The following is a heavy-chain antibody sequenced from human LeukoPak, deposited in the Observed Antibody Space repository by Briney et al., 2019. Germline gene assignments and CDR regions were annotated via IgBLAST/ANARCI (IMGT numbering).Heavy chain of an antibody. Sequence: PSETLSLTCAVYGGSFSGYYWSWIRQPPGKGLEWIGEINHSGSTNYNPSLKSRVTISVDTSKNQFSLKLSSVTAADTAVYYCARGRAKWFLNYWGQGTLVTVSS. CDR2: INHSGST. V-gene: IGHV4-34*01. D-gene: IGHD3-22*01. CDR3: ARGRAKWFLNY. CDR1: GGSFSGYY. J-gene: IGHJ4*02.